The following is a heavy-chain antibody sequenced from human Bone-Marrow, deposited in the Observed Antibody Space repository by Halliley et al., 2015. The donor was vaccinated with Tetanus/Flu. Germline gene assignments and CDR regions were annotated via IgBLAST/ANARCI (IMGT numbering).Heavy chain of an antibody. CDR1: GFTFRTYA. J-gene: IGHJ6*02. D-gene: IGHD3-3*01. Sequence: SLRLSCAASGFTFRTYAMHWVRQAPGKGLEWVAVISYDGTNKFYADSVKGRFTISRDNSKNTLYLQMNSLRADDTALYSCAREGVLRFLEGSDGMDVWGQGTTVTVSS. V-gene: IGHV3-30-3*01. CDR2: ISYDGTNK. CDR3: AREGVLRFLEGSDGMDV.